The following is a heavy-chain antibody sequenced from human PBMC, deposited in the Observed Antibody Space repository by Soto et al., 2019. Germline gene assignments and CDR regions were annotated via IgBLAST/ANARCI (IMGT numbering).Heavy chain of an antibody. J-gene: IGHJ3*02. CDR2: IAPHRDGT. D-gene: IGHD4-17*01. Sequence: QVQVVQSGAEVKKPGASVKVSCKASGYSFTDYYMHWIRQAPGQGLEWMGWIAPHRDGTEFAQKFHGRITLTGDTATITAYMELKGLTSADTAVYFCARGPYGDNAFDIWGQGAVVTVSS. CDR3: ARGPYGDNAFDI. CDR1: GYSFTDYY. V-gene: IGHV1-2*02.